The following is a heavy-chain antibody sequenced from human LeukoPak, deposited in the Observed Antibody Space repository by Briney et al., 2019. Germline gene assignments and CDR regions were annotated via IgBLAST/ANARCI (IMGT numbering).Heavy chain of an antibody. CDR1: AFSSSSHW. D-gene: IGHD3-3*01. J-gene: IGHJ4*02. CDR3: ARYYDFWSSIDY. CDR2: IKQDGSEK. Sequence: WGSLRLSCAASAFSSSSHWTFCVRQAPGRGLEWVANIKQDGSEKYYVDSVKGRFTISRDNAKNSLYLQMNSLRAEDTAIFYCARYYDFWSSIDYWGQGTLVTVSS. V-gene: IGHV3-7*05.